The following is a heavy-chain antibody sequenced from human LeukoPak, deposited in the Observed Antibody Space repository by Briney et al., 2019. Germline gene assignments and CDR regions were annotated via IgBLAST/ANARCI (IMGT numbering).Heavy chain of an antibody. CDR1: GLTFNSYW. D-gene: IGHD3-16*01. J-gene: IGHJ5*02. Sequence: GGSLRLSCAASGLTFNSYWRSWVRQAPGKGLEWVANIKKDGSEKNYVDSVKGRFTTSRDNAKNSMYMQMDSLRAKYTSMYYCARFISLGAWGQGNLVTVSS. CDR3: ARFISLGA. CDR2: IKKDGSEK. V-gene: IGHV3-7*01.